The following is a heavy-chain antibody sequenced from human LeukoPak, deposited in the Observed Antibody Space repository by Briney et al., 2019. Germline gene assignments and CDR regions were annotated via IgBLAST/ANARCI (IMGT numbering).Heavy chain of an antibody. D-gene: IGHD3-16*01. CDR3: ASWGLLDHGPGGYYFDY. Sequence: SETLSLTCTVSGGSISSSSYYWGWIRQPPGKGLEWIGSIYYSGSTYYNPSLKSRVTISEDTSKNQFSLKLSSGTDADTAVCDCASWGLLDHGPGGYYFDYWGQGTLVTVCS. V-gene: IGHV4-39*01. CDR1: GGSISSSSYY. J-gene: IGHJ4*02. CDR2: IYYSGST.